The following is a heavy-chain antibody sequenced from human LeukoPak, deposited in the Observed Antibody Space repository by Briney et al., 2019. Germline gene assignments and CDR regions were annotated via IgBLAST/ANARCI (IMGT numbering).Heavy chain of an antibody. J-gene: IGHJ4*02. CDR3: AWGWGYFDY. Sequence: SETLSLTCTVSGPSISSYYWTWIRQPPGKGQEWIGHLYNSGSPNYNPSLKSRVTISLDTSKNKFSLKLSSVTAADTAVYHCAWGWGYFDYWGQGSLVTVSS. D-gene: IGHD3-16*01. CDR1: GPSISSYY. V-gene: IGHV4-59*01. CDR2: LYNSGSP.